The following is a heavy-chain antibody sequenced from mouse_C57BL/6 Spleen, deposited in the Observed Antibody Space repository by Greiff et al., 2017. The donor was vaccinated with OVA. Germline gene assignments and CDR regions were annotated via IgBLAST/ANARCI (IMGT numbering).Heavy chain of an antibody. V-gene: IGHV1-64*01. CDR1: GYTFTSYW. J-gene: IGHJ4*01. CDR2: IHPNSGST. CDR3: AREAMITTDYAMDY. D-gene: IGHD2-4*01. Sequence: VQLQQPGAELVKPGASVKLSCKASGYTFTSYWMHWVKQRPGQGLEWIGMIHPNSGSTNSNEKFKSKATLTVDKSSSTAYMQLSSLTSEDSAVYYCAREAMITTDYAMDYWGQGTSVTVSS.